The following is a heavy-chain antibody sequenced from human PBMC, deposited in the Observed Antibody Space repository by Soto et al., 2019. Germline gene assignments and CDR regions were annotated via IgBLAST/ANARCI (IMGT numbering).Heavy chain of an antibody. CDR1: GYTFTSYG. CDR3: ARGIRVVVAASSPASNYYGMDV. Sequence: ASVKVSCKASGYTFTSYGINWVRQATGQGLEWMGWMNPNSGNTGYAQKFQGRVTMTRNTSISTAYMELSSLRSEDTAVYYCARGIRVVVAASSPASNYYGMDVWGQGTTVTVSS. D-gene: IGHD2-15*01. V-gene: IGHV1-8*02. CDR2: MNPNSGNT. J-gene: IGHJ6*02.